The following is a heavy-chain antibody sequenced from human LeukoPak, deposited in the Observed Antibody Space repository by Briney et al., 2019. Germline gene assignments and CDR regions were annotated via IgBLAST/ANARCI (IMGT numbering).Heavy chain of an antibody. D-gene: IGHD6-13*01. J-gene: IGHJ4*02. Sequence: PGGSLRLSCTASGFTFGDYAMSWFRQAPGKGLEWVGFIRSKAYGGTTEYAASVKGRFTISRDDSKSIAYLQMNSLKTEDTAVYYCTRESGWYGYYFDYWGQGTLVTVSS. CDR3: TRESGWYGYYFDY. CDR1: GFTFGDYA. V-gene: IGHV3-49*03. CDR2: IRSKAYGGTT.